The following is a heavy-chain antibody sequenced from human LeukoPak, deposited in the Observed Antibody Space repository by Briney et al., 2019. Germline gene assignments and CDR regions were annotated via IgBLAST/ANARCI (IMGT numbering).Heavy chain of an antibody. Sequence: SETLSLTCAVYGGSFSAYYWTWIRQPPGKGLEWIGEINHGGSTNYNPSLTSRVTISIDTSKNQFSLKLSSVTAADTAFYYCARYLDYGGNSRVFQHWGQGTLVTVSS. V-gene: IGHV4-34*01. CDR3: ARYLDYGGNSRVFQH. CDR2: INHGGST. D-gene: IGHD4-23*01. J-gene: IGHJ1*01. CDR1: GGSFSAYY.